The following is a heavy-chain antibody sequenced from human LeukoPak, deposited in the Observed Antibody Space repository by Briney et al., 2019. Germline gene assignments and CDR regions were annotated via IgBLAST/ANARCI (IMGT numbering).Heavy chain of an antibody. CDR1: GFTFSSYG. CDR2: ISYDGSNK. V-gene: IGHV3-30*03. CDR3: ASRYPSSSWYFDY. J-gene: IGHJ4*02. Sequence: GGSLRLSCAASGFTFSSYGMHWVRQAPGKGLEWVAVISYDGSNKYYADSVKGRFTISRDNSKNTLYLQMNSLRAEDTAVYYCASRYPSSSWYFDYWGQGTLVTVSS. D-gene: IGHD6-13*01.